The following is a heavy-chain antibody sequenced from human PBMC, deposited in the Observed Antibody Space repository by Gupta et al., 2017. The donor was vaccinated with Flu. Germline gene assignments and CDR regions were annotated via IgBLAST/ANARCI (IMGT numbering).Heavy chain of an antibody. CDR3: AHCMEVYYFDL. D-gene: IGHD3-22*01. V-gene: IGHV2-5*01. J-gene: IGHJ5*02. CDR2: VYWTDDK. Sequence: VGWLRQSPGKALEWLALVYWTDDKRYSPSLKHRLSIMKDASRSQVVLTMTNMDPGDTATYYCAHCMEVYYFDLWGQGIPVTVSS.